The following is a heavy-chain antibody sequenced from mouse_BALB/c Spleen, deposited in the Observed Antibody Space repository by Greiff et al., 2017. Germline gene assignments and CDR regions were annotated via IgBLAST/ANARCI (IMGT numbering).Heavy chain of an antibody. V-gene: IGHV5-15*02. J-gene: IGHJ4*01. CDR3: ARSSYYGNYGYAMDY. Sequence: EVQVVESGGGLVQPGGSRKLSCAASGFTFSDYGMAWVRQAPGKGPEWVAFISNLAYSIYYADTVTGRFTISRENAKNTLYLEMSSLRSEDTAMYYCARSSYYGNYGYAMDYWGQGTSVTVSS. D-gene: IGHD2-10*01. CDR1: GFTFSDYG. CDR2: ISNLAYSI.